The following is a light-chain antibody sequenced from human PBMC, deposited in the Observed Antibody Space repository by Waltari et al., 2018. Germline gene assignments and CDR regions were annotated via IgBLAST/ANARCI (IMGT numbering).Light chain of an antibody. Sequence: QSALTQPPSASGTPGQRVTISCSGSSSNIGSNTVHWYQQLPGTAPKLLIYTTNQRPAGVPDRCSGSKSGTSASLAISGLQSEDEADYHCAAWDDSLNGVVFGGGTKLTVL. J-gene: IGLJ2*01. CDR1: SSNIGSNT. V-gene: IGLV1-44*01. CDR2: TTN. CDR3: AAWDDSLNGVV.